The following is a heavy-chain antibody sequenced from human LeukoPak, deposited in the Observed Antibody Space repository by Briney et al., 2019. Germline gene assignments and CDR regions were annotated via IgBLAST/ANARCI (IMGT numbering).Heavy chain of an antibody. CDR2: INHSGST. V-gene: IGHV4-34*01. D-gene: IGHD3-3*01. CDR1: GGSFSGYY. Sequence: SETLSLTCAVYGGSFSGYYWSWLRQPPGKGLEWIGEINHSGSTNYNPSLKSRVTISVDTSKNQFSLKLSSVTAADTAVYYCVRGPFWIRFARYFDYWGQGTLVTVSS. CDR3: VRGPFWIRFARYFDY. J-gene: IGHJ4*02.